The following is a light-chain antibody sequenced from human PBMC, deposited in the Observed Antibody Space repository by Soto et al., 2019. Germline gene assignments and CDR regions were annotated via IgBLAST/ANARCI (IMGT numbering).Light chain of an antibody. J-gene: IGKJ1*01. V-gene: IGKV3-15*01. CDR2: GAS. Sequence: EVVMTQSPATLSVSPGERATLSCRASQSVNANLAWYQQKPGQAPRLLIHGASNRATGIPARFSGSGFGTECIXXSXRXXSEDFAVYYCQQYNTSLWTFGQGTKVEI. CDR3: QQYNTSLWT. CDR1: QSVNAN.